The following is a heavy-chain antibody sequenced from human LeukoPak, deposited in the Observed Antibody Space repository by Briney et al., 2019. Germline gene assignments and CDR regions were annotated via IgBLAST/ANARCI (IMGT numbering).Heavy chain of an antibody. D-gene: IGHD3-22*01. V-gene: IGHV4-59*11. Sequence: SETLCLTCTVSGDSISSHSWSWIRQPPGKGLEWIGYIYYSGSTNYNPSLKSRVTISVDTSKNQFSLKLSSVTAADTAVYYCARSLYYDSSGYFYYMDVWGRGTTVTVSS. CDR1: GDSISSHS. CDR3: ARSLYYDSSGYFYYMDV. J-gene: IGHJ6*03. CDR2: IYYSGST.